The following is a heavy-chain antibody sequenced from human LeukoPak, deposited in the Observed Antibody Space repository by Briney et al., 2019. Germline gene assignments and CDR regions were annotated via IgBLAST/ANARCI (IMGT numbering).Heavy chain of an antibody. D-gene: IGHD2-2*01. Sequence: GGSLRLSCAASGFTFSSYWMSWVRQAPGKGLEWVANIKQDGSEKYYVDSVKGRFTISRDNAKNSLYLQMNSLRAEDTALYYCARDFIVVVPAAPFDYWGQGTLVTVSS. J-gene: IGHJ4*02. V-gene: IGHV3-7*01. CDR3: ARDFIVVVPAAPFDY. CDR2: IKQDGSEK. CDR1: GFTFSSYW.